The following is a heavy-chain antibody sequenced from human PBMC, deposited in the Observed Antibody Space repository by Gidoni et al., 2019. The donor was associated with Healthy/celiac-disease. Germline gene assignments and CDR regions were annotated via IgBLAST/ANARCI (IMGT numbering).Heavy chain of an antibody. J-gene: IGHJ4*02. CDR1: ECPFSSYA. V-gene: IGHV3-30-3*01. Sequence: VQLVESVGGVVQPGRSLRLCCAAAECPFSSYAMHWVRQAPGKGLEWVAVISYEGSNKYYADSVKGRFTISRDNSKNTLYLQMNSLRAEDTAVYYCARDYSDTAMAMPDYWGQGTLVTVSS. CDR2: ISYEGSNK. CDR3: ARDYSDTAMAMPDY. D-gene: IGHD5-18*01.